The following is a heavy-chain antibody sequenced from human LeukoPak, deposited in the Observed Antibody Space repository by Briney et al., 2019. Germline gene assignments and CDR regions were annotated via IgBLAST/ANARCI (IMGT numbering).Heavy chain of an antibody. D-gene: IGHD6-13*01. CDR1: GFIVSSNY. J-gene: IGHJ4*02. CDR3: AKVSSIWKFDY. CDR2: IYSGGST. V-gene: IGHV3-53*01. Sequence: GGSLRLSCAASGFIVSSNYMSWVRQAPGKGLEWVSVIYSGGSTYYADSVKGRFTISRDNSKNTLYLQMNSLRAEDTAVYYCAKVSSIWKFDYWGQGTPVTVSS.